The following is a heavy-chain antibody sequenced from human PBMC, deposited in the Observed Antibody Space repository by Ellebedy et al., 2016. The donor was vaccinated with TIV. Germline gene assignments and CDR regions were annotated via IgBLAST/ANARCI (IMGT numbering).Heavy chain of an antibody. D-gene: IGHD1-26*01. Sequence: ASVKVSCKVSGYTLTELSMHWVRQAPGQGLEWMGIINPSGGSTSYAQKFQGRVTMTRDTSTSTVYMELSSLRSEDTAVYYCAREMGLGGATRSPDYWGQGTLVTVSS. CDR1: GYTLTELS. J-gene: IGHJ4*02. V-gene: IGHV1-46*01. CDR3: AREMGLGGATRSPDY. CDR2: INPSGGST.